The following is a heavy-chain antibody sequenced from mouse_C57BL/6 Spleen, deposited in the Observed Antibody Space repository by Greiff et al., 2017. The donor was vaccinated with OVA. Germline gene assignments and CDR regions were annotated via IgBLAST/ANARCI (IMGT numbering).Heavy chain of an antibody. J-gene: IGHJ4*01. CDR3: ARKRGYAMDY. CDR1: GFSLTSYA. V-gene: IGHV2-9-1*01. CDR2: ICTGGGT. Sequence: VKLMQSGPGLVAPSQCLSISCTVSGFSLTSYAISWVRQPPGKGLEWLGVICTGGGTNYYSALKSSLSTSKDNAKSQVFLKMNSMQTDDTARYYCARKRGYAMDYWGQGTSVTVSS.